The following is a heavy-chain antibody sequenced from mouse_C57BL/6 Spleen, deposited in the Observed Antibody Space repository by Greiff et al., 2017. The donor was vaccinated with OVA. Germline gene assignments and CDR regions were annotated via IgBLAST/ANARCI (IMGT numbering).Heavy chain of an antibody. V-gene: IGHV5-4*01. CDR1: GFTFSSYA. Sequence: EVKVVESGGGLVKPGGSLKLSCAASGFTFSSYAMSWVRQTPEKRLEWVATISDGGSYTYYPDNVKGRFTISRDNAKTNLYLQMSHLKSEDTAMYYCARDHYGSSLYYAMDYWGQGTSVTVSS. J-gene: IGHJ4*01. CDR3: ARDHYGSSLYYAMDY. D-gene: IGHD1-1*01. CDR2: ISDGGSYT.